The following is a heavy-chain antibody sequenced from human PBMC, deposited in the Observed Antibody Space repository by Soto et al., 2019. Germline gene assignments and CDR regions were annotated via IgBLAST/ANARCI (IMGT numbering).Heavy chain of an antibody. Sequence: SVKVACKASGGPFSSYAIIWVRQAPGQGLEWMGGIIPIFGTANYAQKFQGRVTITADESTSTAYMELSSLRSEDTAVYYCAREALANYYYYGMDVWGQGTTVTVYS. J-gene: IGHJ6*02. D-gene: IGHD3-3*02. CDR1: GGPFSSYA. V-gene: IGHV1-69*13. CDR2: IIPIFGTA. CDR3: AREALANYYYYGMDV.